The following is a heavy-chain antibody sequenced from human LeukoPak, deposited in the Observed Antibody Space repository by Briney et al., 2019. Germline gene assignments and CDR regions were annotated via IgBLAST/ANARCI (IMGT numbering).Heavy chain of an antibody. CDR1: GGTFSSYA. CDR3: ARLPLRSIAVGYYGMDV. D-gene: IGHD6-6*01. Sequence: ASVKVSCTASGGTFSSYAISWVRQAPGQGLEWMGGIIPIFGTADYAQKFQGRVTITADESTNTAYMELSSLRSEDTAVYYCARLPLRSIAVGYYGMDVWGQGTTVTVSS. V-gene: IGHV1-69*13. J-gene: IGHJ6*02. CDR2: IIPIFGTA.